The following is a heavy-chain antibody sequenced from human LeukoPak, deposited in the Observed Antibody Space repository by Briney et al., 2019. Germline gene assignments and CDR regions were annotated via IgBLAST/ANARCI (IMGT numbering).Heavy chain of an antibody. CDR1: GGSVSSRSYY. D-gene: IGHD5-12*01. CDR3: ARGGSGYALNWFDP. J-gene: IGHJ5*02. Sequence: SETLSLTCTVSGGSVSSRSYYWSWIRQPPGKGLEWIGYIYYSGSTNYNPSLKSRVTISVDTSKNQFSLKLSSVTAADTAVYYCARGGSGYALNWFDPWGQGTLVTVSS. CDR2: IYYSGST. V-gene: IGHV4-61*01.